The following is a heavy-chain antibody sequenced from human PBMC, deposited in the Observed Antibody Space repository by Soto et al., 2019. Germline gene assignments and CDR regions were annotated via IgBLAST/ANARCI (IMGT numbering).Heavy chain of an antibody. J-gene: IGHJ4*02. D-gene: IGHD2-15*01. CDR1: GYTFTGYY. Sequence: VASVKVSCKASGYTFTGYYMHWVRQAPGQGLEWMGWTNPNSGGTNYAQKFQGRVTMTRDTSISTAYMELSRLRSDDTAVYYCARGGPTVVAPGGYWGQGTLVTVSS. CDR2: TNPNSGGT. V-gene: IGHV1-2*02. CDR3: ARGGPTVVAPGGY.